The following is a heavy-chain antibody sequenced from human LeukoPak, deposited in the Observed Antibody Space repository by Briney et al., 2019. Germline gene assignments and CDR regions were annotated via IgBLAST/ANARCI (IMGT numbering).Heavy chain of an antibody. D-gene: IGHD3-22*01. CDR1: GYTFSGYY. CDR2: INPNSSGT. Sequence: ASVKVSCKASGYTFSGYYMHWVRQAPGQGLEWMGRINPNSSGTIYAQKFQGRVTLTRDTSISTAYMELSRLRSDDTAVYYCARDLDVRYYYDRGGALDMDVWGQGTTVTVSS. J-gene: IGHJ6*02. V-gene: IGHV1-2*06. CDR3: ARDLDVRYYYDRGGALDMDV.